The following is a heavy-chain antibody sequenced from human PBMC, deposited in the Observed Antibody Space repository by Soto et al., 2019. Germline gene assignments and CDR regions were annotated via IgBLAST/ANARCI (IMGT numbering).Heavy chain of an antibody. V-gene: IGHV6-1*01. J-gene: IGHJ5*01. CDR3: VRLIGNSWLDF. CDR2: TYYRSKWYN. D-gene: IGHD1-26*01. CDR1: GGSVSSSSVT. Sequence: SQTLSLTCAISGGSVSSSSVTWNWFRQSPSRGLEWLGRTYYRSKWYNDYAESVKSRITINPDTSKNQFSLHLNSVTPEDTAVYYCVRLIGNSWLDFWGQGTLVTVSS.